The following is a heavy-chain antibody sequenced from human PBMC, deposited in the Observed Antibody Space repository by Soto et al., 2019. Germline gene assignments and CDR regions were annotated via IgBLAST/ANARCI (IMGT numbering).Heavy chain of an antibody. CDR3: ARGRYGDY. J-gene: IGHJ4*02. V-gene: IGHV1-18*01. CDR1: GYAFTTYG. D-gene: IGHD1-1*01. CDR2: ISAHNGNT. Sequence: QVHLVQSGAEVKKPGASVKVSCKGSGYAFTTYGITWVRQAPGQGLEWMGWISAHNGNTNYAQKLQGRVTVTRDTFTSSAYTELSSLRSDDTAVYYCARGRYGDYWGQGALVTVSS.